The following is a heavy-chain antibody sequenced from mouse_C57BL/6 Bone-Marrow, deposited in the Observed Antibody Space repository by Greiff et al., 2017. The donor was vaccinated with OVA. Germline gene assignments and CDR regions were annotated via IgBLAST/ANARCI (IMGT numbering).Heavy chain of an antibody. Sequence: EVHLVESGPGLVKPSQSLSLTCSVTGYSITSGYYWNWIRQFPGNKLEWMGYISYDGSNNYKPSLKNRISITRDTSKNQFFLKLNSVTTEDTATYYCARGLLRAWFAYWGQGTLVTVSA. CDR1: GYSITSGYY. D-gene: IGHD3-1*01. V-gene: IGHV3-6*01. J-gene: IGHJ3*01. CDR2: ISYDGSN. CDR3: ARGLLRAWFAY.